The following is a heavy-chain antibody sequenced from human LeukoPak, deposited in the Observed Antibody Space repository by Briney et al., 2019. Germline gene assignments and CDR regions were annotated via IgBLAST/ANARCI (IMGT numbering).Heavy chain of an antibody. CDR3: ARDNIVGSVDFDY. D-gene: IGHD1-26*01. Sequence: ASVKVSCKASGYTFTGYYMSWVRQAPGQGLEWMGWINPNSGDTKYTQRFQGRVTMTRDTSISTAYMEMTSLRYDDTAVYYCARDNIVGSVDFDYWGQGTLVTVSS. CDR1: GYTFTGYY. J-gene: IGHJ4*02. V-gene: IGHV1-2*02. CDR2: INPNSGDT.